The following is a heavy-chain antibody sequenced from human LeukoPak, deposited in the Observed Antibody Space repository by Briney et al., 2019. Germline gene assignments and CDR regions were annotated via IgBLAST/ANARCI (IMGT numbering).Heavy chain of an antibody. D-gene: IGHD4-11*01. CDR2: IYYSGST. V-gene: IGHV4-59*01. CDR3: ARGRVSSSTWYSTYYYYFYMDV. CDR1: GGSISSYY. J-gene: IGHJ6*03. Sequence: PSETLSLTCTVSGGSISSYYWSWIRQPPGKGLEWIGYIYYSGSTNYNPSLKSRVTISVDTSKNQFSLRLRSVTAADTAVYFCARGRVSSSTWYSTYYYYFYMDVWGKGTTVTVSS.